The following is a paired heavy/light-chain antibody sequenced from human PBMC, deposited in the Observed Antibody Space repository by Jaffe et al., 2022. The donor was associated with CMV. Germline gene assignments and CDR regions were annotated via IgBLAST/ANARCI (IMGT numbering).Heavy chain of an antibody. J-gene: IGHJ4*02. D-gene: IGHD1-26*01. V-gene: IGHV3-11*01. Sequence: QVQLVESGGGLVKPGGSLRLSCAASGFTFSDYYMSWIRQAPGKGLEWVSYISSSGSTIYYADSVKGRFTISRDNAKNSLYLQMNSLRAEDTAVYYCARDVVGVTDYWGQGTLVTVSS. CDR2: ISSSGSTI. CDR1: GFTFSDYY. CDR3: ARDVVGVTDY.
Light chain of an antibody. Sequence: DIQMTQSPSSLSASVGDRVTITCRASQSISSYLNWYQQKPGKAPKLLIYAASSLQSGVPSRFSGSGSGTDFTLTISSLQPEDFATYYCQQSYSTPFITFGPGTKVDIK. CDR1: QSISSY. V-gene: IGKV1-39*01. CDR3: QQSYSTPFIT. J-gene: IGKJ3*01. CDR2: AAS.